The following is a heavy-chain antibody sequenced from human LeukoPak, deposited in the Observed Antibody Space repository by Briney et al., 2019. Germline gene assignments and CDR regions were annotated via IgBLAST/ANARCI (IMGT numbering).Heavy chain of an antibody. CDR1: GGSISSSNG. CDR2: IYHSGST. V-gene: IGHV4-4*02. J-gene: IGHJ6*02. Sequence: PSETLSLTCAVSGGSISSSNGWSWVRQPPGKGLEGIGEIYHSGSTNYNPSLKSRVTVSVDKSKNQFSLKLRSVTAADTAVSYCARDRWNLWVGSGTIDYYYGMAVWGQGPTVTVSS. CDR3: ARDRWNLWVGSGTIDYYYGMAV. D-gene: IGHD3-10*01.